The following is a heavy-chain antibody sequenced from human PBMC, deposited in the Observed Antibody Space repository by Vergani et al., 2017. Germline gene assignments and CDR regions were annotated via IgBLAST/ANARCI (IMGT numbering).Heavy chain of an antibody. CDR3: ARLSYDTTPYLQGGYDC. CDR2: ISYDGINR. V-gene: IGHV3-30-3*01. D-gene: IGHD3-22*01. CDR1: GFSFGDYA. J-gene: IGHJ4*02. Sequence: VQLVESGGGLVKPGGSLRLSCAASGFSFGDYAMTWVRQAPGKGLEWVALISYDGINRYYADSVKGRFTISRDISKNTLYLRMNSLRAEDTAVYYCARLSYDTTPYLQGGYDCWGQGTLVSVSS.